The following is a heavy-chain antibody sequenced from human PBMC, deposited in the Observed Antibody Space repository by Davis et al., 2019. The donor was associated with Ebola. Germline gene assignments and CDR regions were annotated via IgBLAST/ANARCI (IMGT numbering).Heavy chain of an antibody. CDR3: TRGWLRGAMDV. CDR1: GDSVSGNSGV. Sequence: HSQTLSLTCAISGDSVSGNSGVWNWIRQSPSRGLEWLGRTYYNSKWYIDYAVSVRGRITINPDTSKNQFSLQLNSVTPEDRGVYYCTRGWLRGAMDVWAQGTTVTVSS. J-gene: IGHJ6*02. V-gene: IGHV6-1*01. CDR2: TYYNSKWYI. D-gene: IGHD5-24*01.